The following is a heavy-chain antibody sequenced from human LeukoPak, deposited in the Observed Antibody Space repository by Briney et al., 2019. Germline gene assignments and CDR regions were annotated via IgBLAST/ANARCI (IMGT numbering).Heavy chain of an antibody. V-gene: IGHV3-53*01. Sequence: GGSLRLSCAASGFSVSSNYMSWVRQAPGKGLEWVSLIYSGGSTYYADSVKGRFTISRDNSKNTLYLQMNSLRAEDTAVYYCATGDSSGYYFAFDIWGQGTMVTVSS. D-gene: IGHD3-22*01. CDR2: IYSGGST. CDR3: ATGDSSGYYFAFDI. CDR1: GFSVSSNY. J-gene: IGHJ3*02.